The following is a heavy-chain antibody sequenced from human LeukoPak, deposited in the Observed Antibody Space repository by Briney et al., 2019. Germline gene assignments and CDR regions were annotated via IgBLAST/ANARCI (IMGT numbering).Heavy chain of an antibody. CDR3: ATHPGGLQSGFDN. Sequence: PGESLKISCKGSGYSFTSYWIGWVRQMPGNGLEYMGIIHPGDSDTRYSPSFQGQVTISVDRSSSTAYIQWSRLKASDTAMYYCATHPGGLQSGFDNWGQGTLVTVSS. CDR1: GYSFTSYW. CDR2: IHPGDSDT. J-gene: IGHJ4*02. V-gene: IGHV5-51*01. D-gene: IGHD5-24*01.